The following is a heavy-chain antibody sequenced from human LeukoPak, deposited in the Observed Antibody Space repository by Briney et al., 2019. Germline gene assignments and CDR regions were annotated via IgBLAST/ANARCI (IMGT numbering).Heavy chain of an antibody. Sequence: PGGSLRLSCAASGLTVSSNYMNWVRQAPRKGLEWVLIIYSDGNTYYSDSVKGRFTVSRDNSKNTLYLQMNSLRAEDTAVYYCARGVAAASLAGFDIWGQGTMVTISS. CDR3: ARGVAAASLAGFDI. J-gene: IGHJ3*02. CDR1: GLTVSSNY. D-gene: IGHD6-13*01. CDR2: IYSDGNT. V-gene: IGHV3-53*01.